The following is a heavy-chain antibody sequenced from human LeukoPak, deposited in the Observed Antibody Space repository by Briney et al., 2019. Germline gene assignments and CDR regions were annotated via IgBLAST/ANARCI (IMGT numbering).Heavy chain of an antibody. V-gene: IGHV4-39*07. CDR2: IYYGGGT. CDR3: ARESFEEPGTMDH. J-gene: IGHJ4*02. Sequence: SETLSLTCTVSGDSISSSFYYWGWLRQPPGKGLEWIGSIYYGGGTHYNPSLKSRATIFLDTSMNQFSLRLTSVTAADTALYFCARESFEEPGTMDHWGQGTLVSVSS. CDR1: GDSISSSFYY. D-gene: IGHD4/OR15-4a*01.